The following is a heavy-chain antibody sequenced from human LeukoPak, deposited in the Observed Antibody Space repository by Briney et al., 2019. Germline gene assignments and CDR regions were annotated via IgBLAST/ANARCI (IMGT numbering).Heavy chain of an antibody. CDR2: ISSSSSYI. Sequence: GGSLRLSCAASGFTFSSYSMNWVRQAPGKGLEWVSSISSSSSYIYYADSVKGRFTISRDNAKNSLYLQMNSLRAEDTAVYYCARDPPAGGSYYYYYGMDVWGQGTTVTVSS. V-gene: IGHV3-21*01. CDR1: GFTFSSYS. D-gene: IGHD1-26*01. J-gene: IGHJ6*02. CDR3: ARDPPAGGSYYYYYGMDV.